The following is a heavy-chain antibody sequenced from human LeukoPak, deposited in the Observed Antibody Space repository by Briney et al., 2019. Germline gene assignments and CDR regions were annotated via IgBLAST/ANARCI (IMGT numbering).Heavy chain of an antibody. CDR2: ISSSSSYI. J-gene: IGHJ4*02. D-gene: IGHD3-3*01. Sequence: GGSLRLSCAASGFTFSSYSMTWVRQAPGKGLEWVSTISSSSSYIYYADSVKGRFTISRDNAKNSLYLQMNSLRAEDTAVYYCARDYDFWSGYPKSDYWGQGTLVTISS. CDR1: GFTFSSYS. V-gene: IGHV3-21*01. CDR3: ARDYDFWSGYPKSDY.